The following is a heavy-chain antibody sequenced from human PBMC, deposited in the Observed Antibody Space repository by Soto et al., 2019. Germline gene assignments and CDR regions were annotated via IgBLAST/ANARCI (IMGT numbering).Heavy chain of an antibody. CDR1: GFTFRRYD. CDR3: AKGLWADS. V-gene: IGHV3-23*01. J-gene: IGHJ4*02. D-gene: IGHD3-16*01. CDR2: ITSSGDRT. Sequence: EVQLLESGGDLIQPGGSLRVSCAASGFTFRRYDMTWVRQAPGKGLEWVSCITSSGDRTYYTDSVKGRFTISRDNSKNTVYLQMNSLRAEDTAVYYGAKGLWADSWGQGTLVTVS.